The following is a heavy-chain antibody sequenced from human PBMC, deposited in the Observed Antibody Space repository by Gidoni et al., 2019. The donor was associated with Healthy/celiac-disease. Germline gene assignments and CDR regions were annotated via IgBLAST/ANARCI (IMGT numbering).Heavy chain of an antibody. Sequence: QVQLVESGGGVVQPGRSLRRSWAASGFTCSSEGMHWVRPAPGKGLEWVAVILYDGSNKYYAASVTGRFTISRDNSKNTLYLQMNSLRAEDTAVYYCARDRSRPMIVVGYGMDVWGQGTTVTVSS. CDR2: ILYDGSNK. CDR3: ARDRSRPMIVVGYGMDV. V-gene: IGHV3-33*01. CDR1: GFTCSSEG. D-gene: IGHD3-22*01. J-gene: IGHJ6*02.